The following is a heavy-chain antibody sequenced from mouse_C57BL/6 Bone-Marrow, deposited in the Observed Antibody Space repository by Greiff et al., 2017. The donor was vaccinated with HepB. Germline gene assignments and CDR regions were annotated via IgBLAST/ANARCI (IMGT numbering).Heavy chain of an antibody. J-gene: IGHJ4*01. Sequence: VQGVESGAELVRPGASVTLSCKASGYTFTDYEMHWVKQTPVHGLEWIGAIDPETGGTAYNQKFKGKAILTADKSSSTAYMELRSLTSEDSAVYYCTREMGSGYTRDYWGQGTSVTVSS. D-gene: IGHD3-2*02. CDR2: IDPETGGT. V-gene: IGHV1-15*01. CDR1: GYTFTDYE. CDR3: TREMGSGYTRDY.